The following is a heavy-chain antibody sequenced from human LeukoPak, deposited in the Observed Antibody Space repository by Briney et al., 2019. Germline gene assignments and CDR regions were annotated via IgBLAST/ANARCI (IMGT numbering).Heavy chain of an antibody. CDR1: GGSISSYY. CDR2: IYYSGST. D-gene: IGHD4-11*01. V-gene: IGHV4-59*01. Sequence: SETLSLTCTVSGGSISSYYWSWIRQPPGKELEWIGYIYYSGSTNYNPSLKSRVTISVDTSKNQFSLKLSSVTAADTAVYYCARVSGDYSGIDYWGQGTLVTVSS. CDR3: ARVSGDYSGIDY. J-gene: IGHJ4*02.